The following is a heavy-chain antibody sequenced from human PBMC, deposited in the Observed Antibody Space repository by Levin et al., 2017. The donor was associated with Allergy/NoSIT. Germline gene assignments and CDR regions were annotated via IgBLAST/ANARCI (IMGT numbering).Heavy chain of an antibody. D-gene: IGHD5-12*01. V-gene: IGHV3-30*03. CDR2: ISSEGRDK. CDR3: ARSGGGYQGV. J-gene: IGHJ6*02. Sequence: PGGSLRLSCAASASGFTFSRYGMHWVRQAPGKGLEWVAVISSEGRDKYYADSVKGRFTISRDNSKNTPYLQMNSLRREDTAVYYCARSGGGYQGVWGQGTTVTVSS. CDR1: GFTFSRYG.